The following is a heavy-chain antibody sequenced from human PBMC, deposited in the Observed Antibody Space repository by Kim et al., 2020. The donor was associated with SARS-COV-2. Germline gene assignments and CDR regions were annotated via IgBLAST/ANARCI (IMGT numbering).Heavy chain of an antibody. J-gene: IGHJ6*02. V-gene: IGHV3-74*01. CDR2: S. Sequence: SITADSGKGRFTISRDNAKNTLYLQMNSLRAEDTAVYYCARGNYHGMDVWGQGTTVTVSS. CDR3: ARGNYHGMDV.